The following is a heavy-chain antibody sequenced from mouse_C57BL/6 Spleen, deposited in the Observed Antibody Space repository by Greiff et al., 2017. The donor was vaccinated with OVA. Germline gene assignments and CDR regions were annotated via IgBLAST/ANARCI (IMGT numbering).Heavy chain of an antibody. CDR1: GYTFTSYW. J-gene: IGHJ4*01. CDR2: IYPGSGST. V-gene: IGHV1-55*01. Sequence: VQLQQPGAELVKPGASVKMSCKASGYTFTSYWITWVKQRPGQGLEWIGDIYPGSGSTNYNEKFKSKATLTVDTSSSTAYMQLSSLTSEDSAVYYCARRDDCYPYYYAMDYWGQGTSVTVSS. CDR3: ARRDDCYPYYYAMDY. D-gene: IGHD2-3*01.